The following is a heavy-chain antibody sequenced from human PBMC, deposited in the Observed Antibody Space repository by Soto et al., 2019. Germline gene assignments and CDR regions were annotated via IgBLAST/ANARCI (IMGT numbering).Heavy chain of an antibody. Sequence: ASVKVSCKASGGTFSSYAISWVRQAPGKGLEWMGGIIPILGIANYAQKPQGRVTITGDKSTSTAYMELSSLRSEDTAVYYCARDLSSSGWYDYWGQGTLVTVSS. CDR3: ARDLSSSGWYDY. CDR1: GGTFSSYA. V-gene: IGHV1-69*10. D-gene: IGHD6-19*01. J-gene: IGHJ4*02. CDR2: IIPILGIA.